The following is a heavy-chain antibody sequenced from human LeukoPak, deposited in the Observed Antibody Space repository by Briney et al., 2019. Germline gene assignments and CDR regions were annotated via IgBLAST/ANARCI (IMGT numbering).Heavy chain of an antibody. CDR3: AKEDSGLYEGVYYFDY. V-gene: IGHV3-30*18. D-gene: IGHD6-19*01. CDR1: GFTFSSYG. CDR2: ISYDGSNK. Sequence: GGSLRLSCAASGFTFSSYGMHWVRQAPGKGLEWVAVISYDGSNKYYADSVKGRFTISRDNSKNTLYLQMNSLRAEDTAVYYCAKEDSGLYEGVYYFDYWGQGTLVTVSS. J-gene: IGHJ4*02.